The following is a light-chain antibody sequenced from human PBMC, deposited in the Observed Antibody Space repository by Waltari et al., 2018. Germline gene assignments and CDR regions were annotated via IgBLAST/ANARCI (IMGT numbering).Light chain of an antibody. CDR1: QSLNSY. CDR3: QQSYSTPFT. J-gene: IGKJ3*01. Sequence: DIQMTQSPSSLSASVGDRVTITCRASQSLNSYLNWYQQKPGKAPKLLIYAASSLQSGVPSRFSGSGSGTDFTLTISSLQPEDFATYYCQQSYSTPFTFGPGTKVDIK. V-gene: IGKV1-39*01. CDR2: AAS.